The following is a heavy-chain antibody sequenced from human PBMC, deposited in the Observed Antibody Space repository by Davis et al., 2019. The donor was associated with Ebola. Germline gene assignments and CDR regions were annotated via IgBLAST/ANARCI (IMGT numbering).Heavy chain of an antibody. CDR1: GGSVSSHY. D-gene: IGHD2/OR15-2a*01. CDR3: ATQYSNGWFDP. J-gene: IGHJ5*02. V-gene: IGHV4-59*02. CDR2: IHYSGST. Sequence: SETLSLTCTVSGGSVSSHYWSWIRQSPGKGLEWIGYIHYSGSTSIIPSLKSRVTMSVDTSKNQLSLNLRSVTAADTAVYYCATQYSNGWFDPWGQGTLVTVSS.